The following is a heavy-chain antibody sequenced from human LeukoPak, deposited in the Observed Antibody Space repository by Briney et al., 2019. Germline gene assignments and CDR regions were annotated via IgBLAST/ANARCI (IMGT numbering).Heavy chain of an antibody. CDR3: ARGHNWFDP. Sequence: SETLSLTCTVSGYSISSGYYWGWIRQPPGQGLEWIGSIHHSGSTNYNPSLKSRVTISLDTSKNQFSLKLSSVTAADTAVYYCARGHNWFDPWGQGTLVTVSS. J-gene: IGHJ5*02. V-gene: IGHV4-38-2*02. CDR2: IHHSGST. CDR1: GYSISSGYY.